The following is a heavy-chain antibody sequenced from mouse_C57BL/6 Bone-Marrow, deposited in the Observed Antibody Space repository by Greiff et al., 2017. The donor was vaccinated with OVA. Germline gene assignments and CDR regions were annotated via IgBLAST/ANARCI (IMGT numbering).Heavy chain of an antibody. D-gene: IGHD1-1*02. CDR3: ARWDYVPN. V-gene: IGHV1-82*01. CDR1: GYAFSSSW. J-gene: IGHJ3*01. Sequence: QVQLQQSGPELVKPGASVKISCKASGYAFSSSWMNWVKQRPGKGLEWIGRIYPGDGDTNYNGKFKGKATLTADKSSSTAYMQLSSLTSEDSAVYFCARWDYVPNWGQGTLVTVSA. CDR2: IYPGDGDT.